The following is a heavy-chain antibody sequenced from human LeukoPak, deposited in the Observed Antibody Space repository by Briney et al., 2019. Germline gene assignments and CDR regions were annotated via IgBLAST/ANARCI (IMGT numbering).Heavy chain of an antibody. CDR1: GFTFSSYE. D-gene: IGHD3-22*01. J-gene: IGHJ4*02. Sequence: GGSLRLSCAASGFTFSSYEMNWVRQAPGKGLEWVSYISSDGSTIYYADSVKGRFTISRDNAKNSLYLQMNSLRAEDTAVYYCVRSDRIYYDTSGYRYWGQGTLVTVSS. CDR2: ISSDGSTI. CDR3: VRSDRIYYDTSGYRY. V-gene: IGHV3-48*03.